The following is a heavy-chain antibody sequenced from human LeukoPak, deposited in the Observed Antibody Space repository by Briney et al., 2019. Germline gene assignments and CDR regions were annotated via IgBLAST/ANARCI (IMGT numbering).Heavy chain of an antibody. Sequence: SETLSLTCAVYGGSFSGYYWSWIRQPPGKGLEWIGEINHSGSTNYNPSLKSRVTISVDTSKNQFSLKLSSVTAADTAVYYCARVSIVGATTGAFDIWGQGTMVTVSS. V-gene: IGHV4-34*01. CDR2: INHSGST. J-gene: IGHJ3*02. CDR1: GGSFSGYY. D-gene: IGHD1-26*01. CDR3: ARVSIVGATTGAFDI.